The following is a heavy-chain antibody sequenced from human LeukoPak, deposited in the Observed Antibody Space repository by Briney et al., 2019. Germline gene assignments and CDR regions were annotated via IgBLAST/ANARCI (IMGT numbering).Heavy chain of an antibody. CDR3: ARVAKIRGVVSLKPYYFDY. Sequence: PSETLSLTCAVYGGSFSGYYWRWIRQPPGKGLEWIGEINHSGSTNYNRSLKSRVTISVDTSKNQFSLKLSSVTAADTAVYYCARVAKIRGVVSLKPYYFDYWGQGTLVTVSS. CDR2: INHSGST. D-gene: IGHD3-10*01. J-gene: IGHJ4*02. V-gene: IGHV4-34*01. CDR1: GGSFSGYY.